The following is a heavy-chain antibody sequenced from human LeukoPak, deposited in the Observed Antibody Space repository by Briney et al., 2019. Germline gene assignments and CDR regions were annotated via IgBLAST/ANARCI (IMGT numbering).Heavy chain of an antibody. V-gene: IGHV4-39*01. CDR3: ARTVEGLGSGRYPRGFSDYYYMDV. J-gene: IGHJ6*03. CDR2: IYYSGST. D-gene: IGHD3-10*02. CDR1: GYSISSSSYY. Sequence: KPSETLSLTCTVSGYSISSSSYYWGWIRQPPGKGLEWIGSIYYSGSTYYNPSLKSRVTISVDTSKNQFSLKLSSVTAADTAVYYCARTVEGLGSGRYPRGFSDYYYMDVWGKGTTVTISS.